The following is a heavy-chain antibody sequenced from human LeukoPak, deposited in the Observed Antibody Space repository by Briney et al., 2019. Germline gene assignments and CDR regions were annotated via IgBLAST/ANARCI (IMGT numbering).Heavy chain of an antibody. CDR3: ASSDDILTGYRG. CDR1: GGSISSYY. CDR2: IYYSGST. D-gene: IGHD3-9*01. J-gene: IGHJ4*02. Sequence: PSQTLSLTCTVSGGSISSYYWSWIRQPPGKGLEWIGYIYYSGSTNYNPSLKSRVTISVDTSKNQFSLKLSSVTAADTAVYYCASSDDILTGYRGWGQGTLVTVSS. V-gene: IGHV4-59*01.